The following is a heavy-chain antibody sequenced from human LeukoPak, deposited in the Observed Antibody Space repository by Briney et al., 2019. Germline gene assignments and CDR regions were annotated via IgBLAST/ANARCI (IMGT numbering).Heavy chain of an antibody. CDR2: ISSSSSTI. D-gene: IGHD3-16*01. V-gene: IGHV3-48*01. CDR3: ARGGQWGMITLDY. J-gene: IGHJ4*02. Sequence: SGGSLRLSCAASGFTVSSNYMSWVRQAPGKGLEWVSYISSSSSTIYYADSVKGRFTISRDNAKNSLYLQMNSLRAEDTAVYYCARGGQWGMITLDYWGQGTLVTVSS. CDR1: GFTVSSNY.